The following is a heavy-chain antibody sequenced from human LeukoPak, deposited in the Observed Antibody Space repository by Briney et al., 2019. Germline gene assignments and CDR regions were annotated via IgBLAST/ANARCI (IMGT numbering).Heavy chain of an antibody. V-gene: IGHV4-61*01. CDR1: GASVSSGSYY. CDR3: ARGSRGYSYG. J-gene: IGHJ4*02. CDR2: IYYSGST. D-gene: IGHD5-18*01. Sequence: SETPSLTCTVSGASVSSGSYYWSWIRQPPGKGLEWIGYIYYSGSTNYNPSLKSRVTISVDTSKNQFSLKLSSVTAAGTAVYYCARGSRGYSYGWGQGTLVTVSS.